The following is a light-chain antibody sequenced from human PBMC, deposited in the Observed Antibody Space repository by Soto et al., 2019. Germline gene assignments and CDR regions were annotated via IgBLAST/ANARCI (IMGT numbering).Light chain of an antibody. CDR3: QQRSNWPPIT. CDR1: QSVSSN. V-gene: IGKV3-11*01. CDR2: DAA. J-gene: IGKJ5*01. Sequence: EIVMTQSPATLSVSPGDRATLSCRASQSVSSNLAWYQQKPGQAPRLLIYDAASRATGVPARFSGSGSGTDFTLTISSLEPEDFAVYYCQQRSNWPPITFGQGTRLEIK.